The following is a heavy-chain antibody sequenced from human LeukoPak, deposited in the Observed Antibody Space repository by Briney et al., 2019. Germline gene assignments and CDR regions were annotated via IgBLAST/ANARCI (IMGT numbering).Heavy chain of an antibody. J-gene: IGHJ3*02. Sequence: PSETLSLTCTVCGGSISNYYWSWIRQPPGKGLEWIRYIYYSGSANYNPSLKSRVTISVDTSKHQFSLKLSSVAAADTAVYYCARRTQLNGPLYDILTGYHDAFDIWGQGTMVTVSS. CDR1: GGSISNYY. CDR3: ARRTQLNGPLYDILTGYHDAFDI. D-gene: IGHD3-9*01. V-gene: IGHV4-59*08. CDR2: IYYSGSA.